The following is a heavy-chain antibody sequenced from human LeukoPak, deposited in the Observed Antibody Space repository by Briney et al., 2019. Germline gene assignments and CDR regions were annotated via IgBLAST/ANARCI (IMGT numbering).Heavy chain of an antibody. V-gene: IGHV1-46*01. CDR3: ARGRDYVWGSYRSYPTYYFDY. D-gene: IGHD3-16*02. Sequence: GASVKVSCKASGGTFSSYAISWVRQAPGQGLEWMGIINPSGGSTSYAQKFQGRVTMTRDTSTSTVYMELSSLRSEDTAVYYCARGRDYVWGSYRSYPTYYFDYWGQGTLVTVSS. J-gene: IGHJ4*02. CDR1: GGTFSSYA. CDR2: INPSGGST.